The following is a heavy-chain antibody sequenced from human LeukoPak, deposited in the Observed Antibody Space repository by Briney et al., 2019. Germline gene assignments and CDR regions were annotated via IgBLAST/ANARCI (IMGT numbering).Heavy chain of an antibody. J-gene: IGHJ3*01. D-gene: IGHD6-13*01. CDR2: INHNRST. CDR1: GGSFSGYY. CDR3: ARLFSSSWYRGAFDL. V-gene: IGHV4-34*01. Sequence: SETLSLTCAVYGGSFSGYYWSWIRQPTAKGLEWSGKINHNRSTNYNPSLKSRVTMSVDTSKNQFSLKLSSVTAADTAVYYCARLFSSSWYRGAFDLWGQGTMVTVSS.